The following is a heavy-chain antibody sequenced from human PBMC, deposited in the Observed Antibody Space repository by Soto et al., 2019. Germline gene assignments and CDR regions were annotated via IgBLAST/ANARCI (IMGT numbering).Heavy chain of an antibody. CDR3: ARDPLVGATSILAKWFDP. CDR2: INAGNGNT. Sequence: ASVKVCCKASGYTLTSYAMHWVRQAKEQRLEWMGWINAGNGNTKYSQKFQGRVTITRDTSASTAYMELSSLRSEDTAVYYCARDPLVGATSILAKWFDPWGQGTLVTVSS. CDR1: GYTLTSYA. D-gene: IGHD1-26*01. J-gene: IGHJ5*02. V-gene: IGHV1-3*01.